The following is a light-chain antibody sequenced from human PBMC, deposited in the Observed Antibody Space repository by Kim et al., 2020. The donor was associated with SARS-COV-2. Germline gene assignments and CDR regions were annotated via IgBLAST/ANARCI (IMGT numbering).Light chain of an antibody. CDR1: SLRSDY. CDR2: GKN. CDR3: NSRDSSGNHLGV. V-gene: IGLV3-19*01. Sequence: LGKTVRSTCPGDSLRSDYASWYQQKPGQAPVLVIYGKNNRPSGIPDRFSGSSSGNTASLTITGAQAEDEADYYCNSRDSSGNHLGVFGGGTQLTVL. J-gene: IGLJ2*01.